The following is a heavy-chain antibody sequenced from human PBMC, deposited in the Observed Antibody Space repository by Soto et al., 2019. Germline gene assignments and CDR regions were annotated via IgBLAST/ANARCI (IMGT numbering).Heavy chain of an antibody. V-gene: IGHV4-34*01. CDR2: INHSGST. Sequence: QVQLQQWGAGLLKPSETLCLTCAVYGGSFSGYYWSWIRQPPGKGLEWIGEINHSGSTNYNPSLKSRVTISVDTSKNQFSLNPSSVTAADTAVYYCASRLRWYRNWFDPWGQGTLVTVSS. CDR1: GGSFSGYY. J-gene: IGHJ5*02. CDR3: ASRLRWYRNWFDP. D-gene: IGHD4-17*01.